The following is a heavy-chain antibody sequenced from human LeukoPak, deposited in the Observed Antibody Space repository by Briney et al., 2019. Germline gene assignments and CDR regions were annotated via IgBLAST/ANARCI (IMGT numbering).Heavy chain of an antibody. CDR2: ISYDGSNK. J-gene: IGHJ4*02. V-gene: IGHV3-30*01. CDR1: GFTFSSYA. CDR3: ARGNRWDCSSTSCYTLPSFDY. D-gene: IGHD2-2*02. Sequence: GRSLRLSCAASGFTFSSYAMHWVRQAPGKGLEWVAVISYDGSNKYYADSVKGRFTISRDNSKNTLYLQMNSLRAEDTAVYYCARGNRWDCSSTSCYTLPSFDYWGQGTLVTVSP.